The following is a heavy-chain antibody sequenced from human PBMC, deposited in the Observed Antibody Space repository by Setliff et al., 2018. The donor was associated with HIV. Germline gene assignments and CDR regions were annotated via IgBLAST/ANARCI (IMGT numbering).Heavy chain of an antibody. J-gene: IGHJ5*02. CDR1: GYSISNGYY. V-gene: IGHV4-38-2*02. CDR2: MFHSGNT. D-gene: IGHD2-2*01. Sequence: SETLSLTCAVSGYSISNGYYWGWLRQSPGKGLEWIGSMFHSGNTYYNPSLESRVSMSVDTSTNQVSLQLSSVTAADTAVYYCARDFCSSTTCTNWFHPWGQGTLVTVSS. CDR3: ARDFCSSTTCTNWFHP.